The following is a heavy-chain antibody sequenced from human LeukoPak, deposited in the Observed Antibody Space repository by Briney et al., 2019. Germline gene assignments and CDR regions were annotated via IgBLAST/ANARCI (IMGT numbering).Heavy chain of an antibody. Sequence: SETLSLTCTVSGGSISSSNYYWGWIRQPPGKGLEWIGTIYYSGSAYYNPSLKSRVTISVDTSKNRFSLKVSSVTAADTAVYYCARVSSVWIKDYYYYMDVWGKGTTVTVSS. CDR2: IYYSGSA. CDR3: ARVSSVWIKDYYYYMDV. J-gene: IGHJ6*03. CDR1: GGSISSSNYY. V-gene: IGHV4-39*07. D-gene: IGHD5-12*01.